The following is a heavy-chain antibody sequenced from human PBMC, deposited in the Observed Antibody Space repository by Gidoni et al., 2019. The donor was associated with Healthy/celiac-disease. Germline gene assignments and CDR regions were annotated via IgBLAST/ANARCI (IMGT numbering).Heavy chain of an antibody. J-gene: IGHJ6*02. CDR3: ARRVTIFGVVIPYYYYYGMDV. CDR1: GGSFSGYY. CDR2: INHSGST. V-gene: IGHV4-34*01. Sequence: QVQLQQWGAGLLKPSETLSLTCAVYGGSFSGYYWSWIRQPPGQGLEWIGEINHSGSTNYNPSLKSRVTISVDTSKNQFSLKLSSVTAADTAVYYCARRVTIFGVVIPYYYYYGMDVWGQGTTVTVSS. D-gene: IGHD3-3*01.